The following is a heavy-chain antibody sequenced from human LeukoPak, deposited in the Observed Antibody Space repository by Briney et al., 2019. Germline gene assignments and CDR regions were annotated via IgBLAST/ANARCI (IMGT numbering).Heavy chain of an antibody. J-gene: IGHJ4*02. CDR1: GFTFSSYA. CDR3: AKAWDTMIVVVTAPFDY. V-gene: IGHV3-30*04. Sequence: GGSLRLSCAASGFTFSSYAMHWVRQAPGKGLEWVAVISYDGSNKYYADSVKGRFTISRDNSKNTLYLQMNSLRAEDTAVYYCAKAWDTMIVVVTAPFDYWGQGTLVTVSS. D-gene: IGHD3-22*01. CDR2: ISYDGSNK.